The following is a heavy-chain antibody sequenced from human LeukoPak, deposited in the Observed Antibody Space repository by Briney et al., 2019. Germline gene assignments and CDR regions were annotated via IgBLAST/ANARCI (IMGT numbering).Heavy chain of an antibody. CDR2: IYSGGST. V-gene: IGHV3-66*04. D-gene: IGHD3-10*01. Sequence: GGSLRLSCAASGFTVSSNYMSWVRQAPGKGLEWVSVIYSGGSTYYADSVKGRFTISRDNSKNTLYLQMNRLRAEDTAVYYCARHGSGSYYFDYWGQGTLVTVSS. CDR1: GFTVSSNY. J-gene: IGHJ4*02. CDR3: ARHGSGSYYFDY.